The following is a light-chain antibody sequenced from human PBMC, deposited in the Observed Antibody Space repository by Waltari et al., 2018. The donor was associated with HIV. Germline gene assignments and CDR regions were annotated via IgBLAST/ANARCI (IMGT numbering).Light chain of an antibody. V-gene: IGKV1-5*03. CDR1: QSISTW. CDR2: KAS. CDR3: QQYNSYRT. J-gene: IGKJ1*01. Sequence: SASVGDRVTITCRASQSISTWLAWYQQKPGKAPKLLIYKASSLETGVPSRFSGSGSGTEFTLTISSLQPDDFATYYCQQYNSYRTFGQGTKVEI.